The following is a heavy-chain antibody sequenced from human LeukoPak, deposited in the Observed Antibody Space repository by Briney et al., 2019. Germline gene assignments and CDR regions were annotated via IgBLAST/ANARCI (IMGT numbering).Heavy chain of an antibody. CDR3: ARVNSQYYYDSSGYPDV. CDR1: GFTFSSYG. D-gene: IGHD3-22*01. V-gene: IGHV3-21*01. Sequence: SGGSLRLSCAASGFTFSSYGMSWVRQAPGKGLEWVSSISSSSSYIYYADSVKGRFTISRDNAKNSLYLQMNSLRAEDTAVYYCARVNSQYYYDSSGYPDVRGKGTTVTISS. J-gene: IGHJ6*04. CDR2: ISSSSSYI.